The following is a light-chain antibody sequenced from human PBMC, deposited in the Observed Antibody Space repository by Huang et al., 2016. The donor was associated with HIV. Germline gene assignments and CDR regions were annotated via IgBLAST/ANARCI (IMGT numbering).Light chain of an antibody. V-gene: IGKV1-39*01. CDR3: QQSARTPRT. Sequence: DIQITQSPSSLSASVGDTVIITCRASQNIKRYLNWYQQEPGKAPKLLISAASNLQSGVPSTFSVSGSGTDCTLTINSLQPEDSATYYCQQSARTPRTFGQGTKLEI. CDR1: QNIKRY. CDR2: AAS. J-gene: IGKJ2*01.